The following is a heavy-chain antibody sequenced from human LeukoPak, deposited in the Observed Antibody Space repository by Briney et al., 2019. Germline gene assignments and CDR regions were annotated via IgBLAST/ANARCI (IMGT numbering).Heavy chain of an antibody. CDR1: GGSISSYY. CDR3: ARGRGEGRGIAMVRGVRAPSYNWFDP. CDR2: MHFSGSI. V-gene: IGHV4-59*12. Sequence: SETLSLTCTVSGGSISSYYWSWIRQPPGKGLEWIGYMHFSGSIDYNPSLKSRVTISVDTSKNQFSLKLSSVTAADTAVYYCARGRGEGRGIAMVRGVRAPSYNWFDPWGQGTLVTVSS. D-gene: IGHD3-10*01. J-gene: IGHJ5*02.